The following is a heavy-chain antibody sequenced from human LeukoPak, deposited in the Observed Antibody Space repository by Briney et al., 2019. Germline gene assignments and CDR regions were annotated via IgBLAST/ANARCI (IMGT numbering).Heavy chain of an antibody. CDR3: AKAPHSSSWYGVYFDY. CDR2: ISGSGGST. V-gene: IGHV3-23*01. CDR1: GFTFSSYA. D-gene: IGHD6-13*01. J-gene: IGHJ4*02. Sequence: HPGGSLRLSCAASGFTFSSYAMSWVRQAPGKGLEWVSGISGSGGSTYYADSVKGRFTISRDNSKNTLYLQMNSLRAEDTAVYYCAKAPHSSSWYGVYFDYWGQGTLVTVSS.